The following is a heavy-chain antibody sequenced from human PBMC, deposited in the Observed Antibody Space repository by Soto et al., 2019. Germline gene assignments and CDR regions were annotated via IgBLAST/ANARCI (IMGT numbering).Heavy chain of an antibody. CDR1: GFSVNDTL. D-gene: IGHD5-18*01. CDR2: IKSKIDGGTT. V-gene: IGHV3-15*01. Sequence: EVQLVESGGGLVKPGGSLRLSYAVYGFSVNDTLMTWARQAPGRGSEWVGRIKSKIDGGTTDYAAAVKGRFTILRDDSQNTVYLQMNSLKSEDTAVYYCSRYRYGHWYFDLWGRGTLVTVSS. J-gene: IGHJ2*01. CDR3: SRYRYGHWYFDL.